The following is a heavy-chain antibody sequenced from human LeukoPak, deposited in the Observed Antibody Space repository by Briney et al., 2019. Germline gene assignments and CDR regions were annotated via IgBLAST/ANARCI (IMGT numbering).Heavy chain of an antibody. D-gene: IGHD1-26*01. J-gene: IGHJ5*02. CDR1: GASVSSASY. CDR3: ARSRAFNSGAFDP. Sequence: SETLSLTCTVSGASVSSASYWTWIRQPPGKGVEWIAHIYNGVNTNYNPSLKSRVTISVDTSKNQFSLRLNSVTAADTAVYYCARSRAFNSGAFDPWGQGSLATVSS. V-gene: IGHV4-61*01. CDR2: IYNGVNT.